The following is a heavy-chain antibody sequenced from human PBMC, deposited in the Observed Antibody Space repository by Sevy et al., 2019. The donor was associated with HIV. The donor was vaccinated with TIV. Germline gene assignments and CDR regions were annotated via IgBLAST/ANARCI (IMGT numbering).Heavy chain of an antibody. CDR3: ARGQYSYGYWREFDY. CDR1: GASISSYS. V-gene: IGHV4-59*01. Sequence: SETLSLTCTVSGASISSYSWSWIRQPPGKGLEWSGYIYYSGSTNYNPSLKSRVTISVDTSKHQFSLKLSSVTAADTAVYYCARGQYSYGYWREFDYWGQGTLVTVSS. D-gene: IGHD5-18*01. J-gene: IGHJ4*02. CDR2: IYYSGST.